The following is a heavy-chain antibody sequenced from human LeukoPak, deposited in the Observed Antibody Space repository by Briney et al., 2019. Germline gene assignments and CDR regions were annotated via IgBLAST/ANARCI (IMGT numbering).Heavy chain of an antibody. Sequence: GGSLRLSCAASGFTFSSYSMNWVRQAPGKGLEWVSSISSSSSYIYYADSVKGRFTISRDNAKNSLYLQMNSLRAEDTAVYYCASPLGDSSGYYYSWGQGTPVTVPS. CDR3: ASPLGDSSGYYYS. D-gene: IGHD3-22*01. CDR2: ISSSSSYI. V-gene: IGHV3-21*01. J-gene: IGHJ4*02. CDR1: GFTFSSYS.